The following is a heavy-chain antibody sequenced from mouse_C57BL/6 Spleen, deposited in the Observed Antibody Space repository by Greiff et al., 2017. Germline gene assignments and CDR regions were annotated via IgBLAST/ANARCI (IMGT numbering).Heavy chain of an antibody. CDR1: GFTFSSYA. CDR2: ISDGGSYT. J-gene: IGHJ2*01. V-gene: IGHV5-4*03. Sequence: EVKLVESGGGLVKPGGSLKLSCAASGFTFSSYAMSWVRPTPEKRLEWVATISDGGSYTYYPDNVKGRFTISRDNAKNNLYLQMSHLKSEDTAMYYCARGGSSYDYFDYWGQGTTLTVSS. D-gene: IGHD1-1*01. CDR3: ARGGSSYDYFDY.